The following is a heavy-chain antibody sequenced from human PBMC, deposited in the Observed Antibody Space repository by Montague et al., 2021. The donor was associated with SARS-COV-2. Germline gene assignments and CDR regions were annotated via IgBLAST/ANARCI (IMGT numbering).Heavy chain of an antibody. D-gene: IGHD3-22*01. Sequence: SETLSLTCAVYAGSFSDNYWSWTRKPPGKGLEWIGEINHRGTSNYNPSLKSRVSISVDTSKNQFSLYLGSVTAADTAVYYCARGRQHFNMIDVVMTGGEYYFDYWSPGTLSPSPQ. J-gene: IGHJ4*02. CDR1: AGSFSDNY. V-gene: IGHV4-34*01. CDR3: ARGRQHFNMIDVVMTGGEYYFDY. CDR2: INHRGTS.